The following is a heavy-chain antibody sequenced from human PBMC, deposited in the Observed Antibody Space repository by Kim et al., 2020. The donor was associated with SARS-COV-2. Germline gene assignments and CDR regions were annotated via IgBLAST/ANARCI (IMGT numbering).Heavy chain of an antibody. J-gene: IGHJ5*02. V-gene: IGHV4-59*08. CDR3: ARHPGDGGFDP. CDR2: IHATGFT. CDR1: GGSLNNYY. D-gene: IGHD3-16*01. Sequence: SETLSLTCTVSGGSLNNYYWSWIRQPPGKGLEWIGYIHATGFTKYNPSLNSRVTISIDLSKKQFSLKLRSVTAADTALYHCARHPGDGGFDPWGEGTRVT.